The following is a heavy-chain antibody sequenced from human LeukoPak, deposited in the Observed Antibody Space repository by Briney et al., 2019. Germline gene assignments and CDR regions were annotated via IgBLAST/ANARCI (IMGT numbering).Heavy chain of an antibody. CDR3: AKGIVVVPAAIDAFDI. V-gene: IGHV3-23*01. CDR2: ISGSGGSP. D-gene: IGHD2-2*01. J-gene: IGHJ3*02. Sequence: GGSLRLSCAASEFTFSSYAMSWVRQAPGKGLEWVSAISGSGGSPYYADSVKGRFIISRDNSKNTLYLQMNSLRAEDTAVYYCAKGIVVVPAAIDAFDIWGQGTMVTVSS. CDR1: EFTFSSYA.